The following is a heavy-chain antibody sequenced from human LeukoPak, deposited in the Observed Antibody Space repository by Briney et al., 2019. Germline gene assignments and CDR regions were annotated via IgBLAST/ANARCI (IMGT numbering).Heavy chain of an antibody. Sequence: SSVKVSCKASGGTFSSYAISWARQAPGQGLEWMGRIMPIFGTANYAQKFQGRVTITTDESTSTAYMELSSLRSEDTAVYYCARRGSGWYGLNYWGQGTLVTVSS. CDR2: IMPIFGTA. J-gene: IGHJ4*02. V-gene: IGHV1-69*05. CDR3: ARRGSGWYGLNY. D-gene: IGHD6-19*01. CDR1: GGTFSSYA.